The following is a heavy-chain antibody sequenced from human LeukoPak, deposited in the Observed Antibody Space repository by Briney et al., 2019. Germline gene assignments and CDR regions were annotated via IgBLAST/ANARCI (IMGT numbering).Heavy chain of an antibody. CDR2: ISGSGGTI. D-gene: IGHD3-22*01. Sequence: GGSLRLSCTASGFIFSNYEMDWVRQAPGKGLEWISYISGSGGTIFYADSVKGRFTISRDNAKNSMYLQMSSLRAEDTAVYYCARELTSDSSGYDAFHIWGQGTPVTVSS. CDR1: GFIFSNYE. V-gene: IGHV3-48*03. CDR3: ARELTSDSSGYDAFHI. J-gene: IGHJ3*02.